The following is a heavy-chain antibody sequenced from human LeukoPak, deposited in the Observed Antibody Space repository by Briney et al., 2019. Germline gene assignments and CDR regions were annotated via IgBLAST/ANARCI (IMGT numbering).Heavy chain of an antibody. CDR3: ARDITMVRGVIWWFDP. Sequence: EASVKVSCKASGYTFTSHGISWVRQAPGQGLEWMGWISAYNGNTNYAQKLQGRVTMTTDTSTSTAYMELRSLRSDDTAVYYCARDITMVRGVIWWFDPWGQGTLVTVSS. D-gene: IGHD3-10*01. CDR1: GYTFTSHG. V-gene: IGHV1-18*01. J-gene: IGHJ5*02. CDR2: ISAYNGNT.